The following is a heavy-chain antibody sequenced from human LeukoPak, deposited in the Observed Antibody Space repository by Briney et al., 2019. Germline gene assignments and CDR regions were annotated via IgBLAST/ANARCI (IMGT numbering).Heavy chain of an antibody. D-gene: IGHD2-2*01. Sequence: GGSLRLSCAAPGFTFRGYSMNWVRSAPGKGLGWVSSISSSSSYIYYADSVKGRFTISRDNAKNSLNLQMNSLRAEDTAVYYCARGLYCSSTSCYFVVGWFDPWGQGTLVTVSS. CDR3: ARGLYCSSTSCYFVVGWFDP. J-gene: IGHJ5*02. CDR1: GFTFRGYS. V-gene: IGHV3-21*01. CDR2: ISSSSSYI.